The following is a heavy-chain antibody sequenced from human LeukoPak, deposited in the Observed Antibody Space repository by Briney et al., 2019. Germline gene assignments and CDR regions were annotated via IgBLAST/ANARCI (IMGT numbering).Heavy chain of an antibody. CDR2: IYSGGST. Sequence: PGGSLRLSCPASGFTVSSNYMSWVRQAPGKGLEWVSVIYSGGSTYYADSVKGRFTISRDNSKNTLYLQMNSLRAEDTAVYYCARGVGSGWSYYYYYYMDVWGKGTTVTVSS. D-gene: IGHD6-19*01. J-gene: IGHJ6*03. V-gene: IGHV3-53*01. CDR3: ARGVGSGWSYYYYYYMDV. CDR1: GFTVSSNY.